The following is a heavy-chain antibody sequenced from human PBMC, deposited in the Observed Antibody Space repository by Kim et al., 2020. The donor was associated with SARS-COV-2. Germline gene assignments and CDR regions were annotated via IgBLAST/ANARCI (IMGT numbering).Heavy chain of an antibody. CDR3: ARDPTAGYRRDDY. Sequence: SETLSLTCTFSGGSISNYYWNWIRRPAGKGLEWIGRISPSGSTNFNSSLKSRVILSIDTSKNQLSLRLSSVTAADTAIYYCARDPTAGYRRDDYWGQGTL. V-gene: IGHV4-4*07. CDR1: GGSISNYY. J-gene: IGHJ4*02. D-gene: IGHD6-13*01. CDR2: ISPSGST.